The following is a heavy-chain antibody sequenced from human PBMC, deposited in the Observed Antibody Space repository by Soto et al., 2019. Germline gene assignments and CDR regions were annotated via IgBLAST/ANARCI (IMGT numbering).Heavy chain of an antibody. D-gene: IGHD3-22*01. CDR2: TAYTGTT. J-gene: IGHJ6*02. CDR1: GDSVINGRFY. V-gene: IGHV4-61*03. Sequence: XGTLALTCSVSGDSVINGRFYGTWIREPPGKGLEWLGYTAYTGTTKYNPSLKSRVSISQDASKNHFSLKLSSVTAADTAVYYCARDHYFDISGYFPPNANSYGMDVWGPGTTVIVSS. CDR3: ARDHYFDISGYFPPNANSYGMDV.